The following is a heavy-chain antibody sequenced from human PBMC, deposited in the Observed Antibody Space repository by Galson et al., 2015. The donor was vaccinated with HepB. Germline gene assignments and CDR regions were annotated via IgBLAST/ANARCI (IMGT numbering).Heavy chain of an antibody. CDR2: ISYDGRRQ. Sequence: SLRLSCAASGFTFSTYGMHWVRQAPGKGLEWVAIISYDGRRQYYADSVKGRFTISRDTSKNTLFLQMDSLRPDDTAVYFCARVGSFTVVVSAALDSWGQGTLVTVSS. CDR1: GFTFSTYG. D-gene: IGHD2-2*01. V-gene: IGHV3-30*04. CDR3: ARVGSFTVVVSAALDS. J-gene: IGHJ4*02.